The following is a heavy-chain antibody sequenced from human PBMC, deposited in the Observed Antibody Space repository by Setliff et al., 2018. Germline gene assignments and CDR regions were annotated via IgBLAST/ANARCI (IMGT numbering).Heavy chain of an antibody. CDR2: IYHSGST. CDR3: ARVKVVGADFDY. J-gene: IGHJ4*02. D-gene: IGHD1-26*01. CDR1: GYSISSGYY. V-gene: IGHV4-38-2*01. Sequence: PSETLSLTCAVSGYSISSGYYWGWIRQPPGKRLESIGSIYHSGSTYYNPSLKSRVTISVDTSKNQFSLKLSSVTAADTAVYYCARVKVVGADFDYWGQGTLVTVSS.